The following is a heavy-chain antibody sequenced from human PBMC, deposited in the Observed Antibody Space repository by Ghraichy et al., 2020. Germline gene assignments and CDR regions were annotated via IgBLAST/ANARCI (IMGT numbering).Heavy chain of an antibody. CDR1: GFTVSSNY. CDR2: IYSGGST. V-gene: IGHV3-53*01. Sequence: GGSLRLSCEASGFTVSSNYMSWVRQAPGKGLEWVSVIYSGGSTYYADSVKGRFTISRDNSKNTLYLQMNSLRAEDTAVYYCARFASGYYYANYFDYWGQGTLVTFSS. D-gene: IGHD3-22*01. CDR3: ARFASGYYYANYFDY. J-gene: IGHJ4*02.